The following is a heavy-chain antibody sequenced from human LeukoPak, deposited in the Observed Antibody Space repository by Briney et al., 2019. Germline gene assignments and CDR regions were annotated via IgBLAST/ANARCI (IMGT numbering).Heavy chain of an antibody. V-gene: IGHV1-18*01. J-gene: IGHJ5*02. CDR1: GYTFTNYG. Sequence: ASLKVSCKASGYTFTNYGIHWVRQAPGQGLEWMGWISAYNGNTNSAQKLQGRVTMTTDTSTSTAYMELRSLRSDDTAVYYCARGALRLYSYYTSAHSFRWFAPWGQGTLVTGSS. D-gene: IGHD3-22*01. CDR3: ARGALRLYSYYTSAHSFRWFAP. CDR2: ISAYNGNT.